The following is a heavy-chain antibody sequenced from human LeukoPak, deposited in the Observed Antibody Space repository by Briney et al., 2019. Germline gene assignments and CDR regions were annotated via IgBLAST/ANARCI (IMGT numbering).Heavy chain of an antibody. J-gene: IGHJ4*02. CDR1: GGSISSYY. Sequence: SETLSLTCTVSGGSISSYYWSWIREPPGKGLEWIGYIYYSGSTNYNPSLKSRVTISVDTSKNQFSLKLSSVTAADTAVYYCARDRGVGYDSSGYSFFDYWGQGTLVTVSS. CDR3: ARDRGVGYDSSGYSFFDY. V-gene: IGHV4-59*12. CDR2: IYYSGST. D-gene: IGHD3-22*01.